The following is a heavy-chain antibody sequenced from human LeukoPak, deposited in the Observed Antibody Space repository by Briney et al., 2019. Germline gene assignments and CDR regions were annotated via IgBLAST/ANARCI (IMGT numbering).Heavy chain of an antibody. V-gene: IGHV4-38-2*02. CDR3: ARLTVTTPEY. J-gene: IGHJ4*02. D-gene: IGHD4-17*01. CDR2: IYHSGST. Sequence: SQTLSLSCTVSGGSISSGYYWGWIRQPPGKGLEWIGSIYHSGSTYYNPSLKSRVTISIDTSKNQFSLKLSSVTAADTAVYYCARLTVTTPEYWGQGTLVTVSS. CDR1: GGSISSGYY.